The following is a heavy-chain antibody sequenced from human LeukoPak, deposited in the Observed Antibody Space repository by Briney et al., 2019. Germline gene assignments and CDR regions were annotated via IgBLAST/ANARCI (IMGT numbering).Heavy chain of an antibody. J-gene: IGHJ1*01. V-gene: IGHV3-15*01. CDR1: GFTISDAW. D-gene: IGHD3-10*02. CDR3: LFSIFQH. Sequence: GGSLRLSCAASGFTISDAWMSWVRQAPGKGLERVGRIKSKTDGETIDYGTAMKDRFRISRDDSKNTLYLQMNSLKTEDTAVYYCLFSIFQHRGQGTLVTVSS. CDR2: IKSKTDGETI.